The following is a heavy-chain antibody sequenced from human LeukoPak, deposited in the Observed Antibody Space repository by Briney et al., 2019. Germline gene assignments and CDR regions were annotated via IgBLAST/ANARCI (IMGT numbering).Heavy chain of an antibody. Sequence: GASVKVSCKASGYTFTGYYMHWVRQAPGQGLEWMGRVNPNSGGTGYAQKFQSRVTMTRNTSISTAYMELSSLRSEDTAVYYCARGSSRPYSDYYYYYYMDVWGKGTTVTVSS. CDR3: ARGSSRPYSDYYYYYYMDV. CDR1: GYTFTGYY. J-gene: IGHJ6*03. V-gene: IGHV1-2*06. D-gene: IGHD2/OR15-2a*01. CDR2: VNPNSGGT.